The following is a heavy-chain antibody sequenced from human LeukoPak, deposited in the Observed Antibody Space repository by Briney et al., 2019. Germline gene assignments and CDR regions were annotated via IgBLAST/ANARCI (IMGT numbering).Heavy chain of an antibody. D-gene: IGHD3-22*01. CDR1: GFTFSSYW. CDR3: AKDLGSGYYNMRVDY. CDR2: IKQDGSEK. Sequence: GGSLRLSCAASGFTFSSYWMSWVRQAPGKGLEWVANIKQDGSEKYYVDSVKGRFTISRDNAKNALYLQMNSLRAEDTAVYYCAKDLGSGYYNMRVDYWGQGTLVTVSS. V-gene: IGHV3-7*03. J-gene: IGHJ4*02.